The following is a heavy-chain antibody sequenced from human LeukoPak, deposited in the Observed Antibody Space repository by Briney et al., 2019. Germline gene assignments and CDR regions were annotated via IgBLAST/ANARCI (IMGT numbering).Heavy chain of an antibody. CDR1: GFTFDDYA. Sequence: GGSLRLSCAASGFTFDDYAMHWVRQAPGKGLEWVSGISWNSGSIGYADSVKGRFTISRDNSKNTLYLQMNSLRAEDTAVYYCANTNWAHYYFDYWGQGTLVTVSS. CDR2: ISWNSGSI. J-gene: IGHJ4*02. CDR3: ANTNWAHYYFDY. V-gene: IGHV3-9*01. D-gene: IGHD7-27*01.